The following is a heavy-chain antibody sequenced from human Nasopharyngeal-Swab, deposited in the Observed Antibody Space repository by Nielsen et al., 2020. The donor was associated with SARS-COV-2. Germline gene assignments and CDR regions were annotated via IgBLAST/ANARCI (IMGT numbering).Heavy chain of an antibody. CDR2: IHYSGST. CDR1: GGSISSYY. J-gene: IGHJ4*02. Sequence: SQTLSLTCTVSGGSISSYYWSWIRQPPGKGLEWIGYIHYSGSTNYNPSLKSRVTISVDTSKNQFSLKLSSVTAADTAVYYCARDAAYYYDSSGSITGRYFDYWGQGTLVTVSS. D-gene: IGHD3-22*01. CDR3: ARDAAYYYDSSGSITGRYFDY. V-gene: IGHV4-59*13.